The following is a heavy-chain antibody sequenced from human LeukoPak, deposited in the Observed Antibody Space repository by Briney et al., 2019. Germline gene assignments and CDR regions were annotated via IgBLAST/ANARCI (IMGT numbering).Heavy chain of an antibody. CDR2: IRSRANTYAT. D-gene: IGHD2-15*01. J-gene: IGHJ4*02. CDR1: GFTFSGSV. CDR3: TRDLGYCGGGTCLTFDY. V-gene: IGHV3-73*01. Sequence: GRSLRLSCAASGFTFSGSVMHWVRQASGKGLEWVGHIRSRANTYATAYAASVKGRFTISRDDSRNTAFLQMNSLKTEDTAVYYCTRDLGYCGGGTCLTFDYWGQGALVTVSS.